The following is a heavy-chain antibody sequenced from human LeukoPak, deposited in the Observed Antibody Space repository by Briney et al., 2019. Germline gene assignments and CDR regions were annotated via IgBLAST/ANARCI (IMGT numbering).Heavy chain of an antibody. CDR3: AKEGRSLQTY. D-gene: IGHD5-24*01. V-gene: IGHV3-7*03. CDR2: IKEDGTET. Sequence: GGSLRLSCAASGFMFSSNWMSWVRLAPGKGLEWVANIKEDGTETYYVDSVEGRFTISRDNGKKSLYLQMNSLRVEDTAVYYCAKEGRSLQTYWGQGTLVTVSS. CDR1: GFMFSSNW. J-gene: IGHJ4*02.